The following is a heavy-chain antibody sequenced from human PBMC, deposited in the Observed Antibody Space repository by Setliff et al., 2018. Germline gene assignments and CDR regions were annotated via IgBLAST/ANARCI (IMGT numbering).Heavy chain of an antibody. D-gene: IGHD4-17*01. J-gene: IGHJ4*02. Sequence: AGGSLRLSCAASGFTFRSYWTSWVRQAPGKGLEWVANIKKDGSIKYYLDSVRGRFTISRDNAENSLTLQMNSLRVEDTAVYYCSRDLQGSGDYVVDYWGQGTLVTVSS. CDR1: GFTFRSYW. CDR3: SRDLQGSGDYVVDY. CDR2: IKKDGSIK. V-gene: IGHV3-7*01.